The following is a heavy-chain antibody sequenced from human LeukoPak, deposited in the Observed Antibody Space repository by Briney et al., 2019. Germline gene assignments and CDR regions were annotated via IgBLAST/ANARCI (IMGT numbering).Heavy chain of an antibody. CDR1: GSSFRSGHY. CDR2: VHETGYA. CDR3: ARTVVTATIDGFQI. Sequence: SETLSLTCSVSGSSFRSGHYWGWIRPSSGEGLEWIGNVHETGYANYNPSLRSRVTISVDPSKSQFSLRLTSVTAADTAVYYCARTVVTATIDGFQIWGQGTMVTVSS. J-gene: IGHJ3*02. V-gene: IGHV4-38-2*02. D-gene: IGHD2-21*02.